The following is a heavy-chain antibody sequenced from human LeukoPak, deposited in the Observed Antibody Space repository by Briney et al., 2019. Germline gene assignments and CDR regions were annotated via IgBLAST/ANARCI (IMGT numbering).Heavy chain of an antibody. D-gene: IGHD1-26*01. J-gene: IGHJ3*02. Sequence: GGSLRLSCTASGFTFNGSAMHWVRQASGKGLEWVGRIRSNSNNYATAYAASVKGRFTISRDDSKNTAYLQINSLKTEGTAVYYCTRPGSYSTDDAFDIWGQGTMVTVSS. CDR3: TRPGSYSTDDAFDI. CDR2: IRSNSNNYAT. V-gene: IGHV3-73*01. CDR1: GFTFNGSA.